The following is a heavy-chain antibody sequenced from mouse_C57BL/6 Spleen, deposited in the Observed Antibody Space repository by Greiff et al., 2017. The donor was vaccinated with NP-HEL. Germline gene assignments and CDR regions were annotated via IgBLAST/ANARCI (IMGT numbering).Heavy chain of an antibody. CDR3: ARGDPHYYAMDY. D-gene: IGHD3-3*01. V-gene: IGHV1-81*01. CDR1: GYTFTSYW. J-gene: IGHJ4*01. Sequence: QVQLQQPGAELVKPGASVKLSCKASGYTFTSYWMHWVKQRPGRGLEWIGEIYPRSGNTYYNEKFKGKATLTADKSSSTAYMELRSLTSEDSAVYFCARGDPHYYAMDYWGQGTSVTVSS. CDR2: IYPRSGNT.